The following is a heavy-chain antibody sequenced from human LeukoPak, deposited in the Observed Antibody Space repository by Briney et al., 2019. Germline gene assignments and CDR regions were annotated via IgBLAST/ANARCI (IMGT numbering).Heavy chain of an antibody. V-gene: IGHV3-30*03. J-gene: IGHJ4*02. Sequence: GGSLRLSCAASGFTFSSYGMHWVRQAPGKGLEWVAVISYDGSNKYYADSVKGRFTISRDNSKNTLYLQMNSLRAEDTAVYYCALLGTPDYFDYWGQGTLVTVSS. D-gene: IGHD3-16*01. CDR2: ISYDGSNK. CDR3: ALLGTPDYFDY. CDR1: GFTFSSYG.